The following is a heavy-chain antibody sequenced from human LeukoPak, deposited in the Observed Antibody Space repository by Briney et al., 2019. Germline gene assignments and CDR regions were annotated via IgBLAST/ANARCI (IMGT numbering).Heavy chain of an antibody. Sequence: PSETLSLTCAVYGGSFSGYYWSWIRQPPGKGLEWIGEINHSGSTNYNPSLKSRVTISVDTSKNQFSLKLSSVTAADTAVYYCAKVNIVVVHFDYWGQGTLVTVSS. CDR3: AKVNIVVVHFDY. CDR1: GGSFSGYY. CDR2: INHSGST. V-gene: IGHV4-34*01. J-gene: IGHJ4*02. D-gene: IGHD2-2*01.